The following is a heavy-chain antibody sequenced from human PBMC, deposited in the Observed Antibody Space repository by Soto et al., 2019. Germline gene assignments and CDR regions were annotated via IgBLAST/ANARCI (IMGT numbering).Heavy chain of an antibody. Sequence: EVQLLESGGGLVQPGGSLRLSCAASGFTFSSYAMSWVRQAPGKGLEWVSAISGSGGSTYYADSVKGRFTISRDNSKNTLYLQMNSLRAEDTAVYYCAKAITMIVVVGHRAYNWFDPWGQGTLVTVSS. J-gene: IGHJ5*02. CDR2: ISGSGGST. CDR3: AKAITMIVVVGHRAYNWFDP. V-gene: IGHV3-23*01. D-gene: IGHD3-22*01. CDR1: GFTFSSYA.